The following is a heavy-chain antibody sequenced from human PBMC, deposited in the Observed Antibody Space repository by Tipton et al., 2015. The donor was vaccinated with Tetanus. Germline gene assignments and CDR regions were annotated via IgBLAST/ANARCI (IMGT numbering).Heavy chain of an antibody. CDR1: GYSFNSNW. V-gene: IGHV5-51*01. CDR3: VRRPGNCSRTSFHYYGMDV. CDR2: IYPRDSTT. Sequence: QLVQSGAEVKKPGESLKISCRGSGYSFNSNWIAWVRQMPGKGMEWMGIIYPRDSTTRYSPSFEGQVTISVDRSSATAYLQWGSLRASDTALYYCVRRPGNCSRTSFHYYGMDVWGQGTTVTVSS. D-gene: IGHD2-2*03. J-gene: IGHJ6*02.